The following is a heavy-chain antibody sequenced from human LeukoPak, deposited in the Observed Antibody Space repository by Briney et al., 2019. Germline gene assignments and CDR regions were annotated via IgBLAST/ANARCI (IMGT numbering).Heavy chain of an antibody. CDR1: GFTVSSSY. Sequence: GGSLRLSCAASGFTVSSSYMSWVRQAPGKGLEWVSSIYDGGTTHHADSLKGRFTISRDNSKNTLYLQTNSLTAEDTAVYYCARERGWPLNYFDYWGQGTLVTVSS. CDR3: ARERGWPLNYFDY. J-gene: IGHJ4*02. V-gene: IGHV3-66*01. CDR2: IYDGGTT. D-gene: IGHD5-24*01.